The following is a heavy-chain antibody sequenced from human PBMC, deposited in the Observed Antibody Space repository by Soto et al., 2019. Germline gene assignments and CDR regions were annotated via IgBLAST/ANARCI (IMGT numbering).Heavy chain of an antibody. Sequence: PGGSLRLSCAASGFSLSSYAMSWVRQAPGNGREWVSAIGGSGGSTYYADSVKGRFTISRDNSKNTLYLQMTSLRAEDPAVYYCATELHTSSGWSQVIYWGQGTLVTVSS. D-gene: IGHD6-19*01. CDR3: ATELHTSSGWSQVIY. CDR2: IGGSGGST. CDR1: GFSLSSYA. V-gene: IGHV3-23*01. J-gene: IGHJ4*02.